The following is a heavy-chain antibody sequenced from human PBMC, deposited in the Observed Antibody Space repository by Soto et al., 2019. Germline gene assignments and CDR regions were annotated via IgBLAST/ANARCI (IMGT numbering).Heavy chain of an antibody. CDR3: ARHTAMDSAVYYYGMDV. V-gene: IGHV1-69*01. CDR1: GGTFSSYA. Sequence: QVQLVQSGAEVKKPGSSVKVSCKASGGTFSSYAISWVRQAPGQGLEWVGGIIPIFGTANYAQKFQGRVTITADESTSTAYMELSSLRSEDTAVYYCARHTAMDSAVYYYGMDVWGQGTTVTVSS. J-gene: IGHJ6*02. CDR2: IIPIFGTA. D-gene: IGHD5-18*01.